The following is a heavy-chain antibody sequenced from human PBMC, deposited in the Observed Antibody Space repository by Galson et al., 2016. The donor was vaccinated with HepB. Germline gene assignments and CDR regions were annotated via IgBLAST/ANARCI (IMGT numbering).Heavy chain of an antibody. CDR2: IYYSGST. CDR1: GGSISSGGYY. V-gene: IGHV4-31*03. CDR3: ARGGYGWPQLIDF. J-gene: IGHJ4*02. D-gene: IGHD5-24*01. Sequence: TLSLTCTVSGGSISSGGYYWSWIRQHPGKGLEWIGYIYYSGSTYYNPSLKSRVTISVDTSKNQFSLKLSSVTAADTAVYYCARGGYGWPQLIDFWGQGTLVTVSS.